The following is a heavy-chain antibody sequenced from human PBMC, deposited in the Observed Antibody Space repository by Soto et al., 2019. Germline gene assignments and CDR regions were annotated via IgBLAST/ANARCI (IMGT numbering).Heavy chain of an antibody. CDR1: EYTFTSYA. V-gene: IGHV1-3*01. CDR3: ARELQGLYYFDY. CDR2: INAGNGNT. J-gene: IGHJ4*02. D-gene: IGHD4-4*01. Sequence: APVQVSCKDSEYTFTSYAMHWVRQAPGQSLEWMGWINAGNGNTKYSQKFQGRVTITRDTSASTAYMELSSLRSEDTAVYYCARELQGLYYFDYWGLGTLVTVSS.